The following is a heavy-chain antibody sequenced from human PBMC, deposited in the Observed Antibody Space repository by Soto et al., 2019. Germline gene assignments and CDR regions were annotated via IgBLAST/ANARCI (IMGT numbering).Heavy chain of an antibody. V-gene: IGHV1-69*02. D-gene: IGHD1-26*01. Sequence: QVQLVQSGAEVKKPGSSVRVSCKASGGTFSTYIISWVRQAPGQGLEWMGRISPMVGIAIYAQKFQGRIAITADKSTSIAYLVVTSLRNEDTAVYYCARLASGIYDYWGQGTLITVSS. J-gene: IGHJ4*02. CDR3: ARLASGIYDY. CDR1: GGTFSTYI. CDR2: ISPMVGIA.